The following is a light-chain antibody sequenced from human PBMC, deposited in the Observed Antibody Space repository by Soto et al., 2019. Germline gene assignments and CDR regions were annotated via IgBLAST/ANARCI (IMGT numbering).Light chain of an antibody. J-gene: IGLJ1*01. V-gene: IGLV1-40*01. CDR1: SSNIGAGYD. CDR2: VIS. Sequence: QSVLTQPPSVSGAPGQRVTISCTGSSSNIGAGYDVHWYQQLPGTAPKLLIYVISNRPSGVPDRFSGSKSGTSASLAITGLQAEDEADYYCQSYDTSLSGSRVFGTGTKLTVL. CDR3: QSYDTSLSGSRV.